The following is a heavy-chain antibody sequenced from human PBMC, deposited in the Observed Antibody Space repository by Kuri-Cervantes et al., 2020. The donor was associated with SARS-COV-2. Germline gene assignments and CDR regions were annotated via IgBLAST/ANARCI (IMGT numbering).Heavy chain of an antibody. CDR1: GFTFSSYA. CDR3: ARVISRPWSGYSLFDAFDI. V-gene: IGHV3-30-3*01. CDR2: ISYDGSNK. Sequence: GGSLRLSCAASGFTFSSYAMHWVRQAPGKGLEWVAVISYDGSNKYYADSVKGRFTISRDNSKNTLYLQMNSLRAEDTAVYYCARVISRPWSGYSLFDAFDIWGQGTMVTVSS. D-gene: IGHD3-3*01. J-gene: IGHJ3*02.